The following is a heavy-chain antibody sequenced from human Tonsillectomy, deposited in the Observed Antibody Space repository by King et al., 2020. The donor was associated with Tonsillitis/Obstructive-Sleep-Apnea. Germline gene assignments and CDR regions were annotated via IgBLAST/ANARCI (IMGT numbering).Heavy chain of an antibody. D-gene: IGHD3-22*01. CDR3: ARTRYYYDSSDYSLLPGDAFDI. V-gene: IGHV5-51*01. J-gene: IGHJ3*02. CDR2: IYPGDSDT. Sequence: VQLVESGAEVKKPGESLKISCKGSGYIFTTYWIGWVRQMPGKGLEWMGIIYPGDSDTKYSPSFQGQVTISADKSISTAYLQWSSLKASDTAMYYCARTRYYYDSSDYSLLPGDAFDIWGQGTMVTVSS. CDR1: GYIFTTYW.